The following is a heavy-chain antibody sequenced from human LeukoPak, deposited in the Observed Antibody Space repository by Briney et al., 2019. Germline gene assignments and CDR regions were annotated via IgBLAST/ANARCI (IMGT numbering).Heavy chain of an antibody. V-gene: IGHV4-59*12. Sequence: SETLSLTCSVSGGSISSYYWSWIRQPPGKELEWIGYIHYTGTTNYNPSLKSRVTISVDTSKNQFSLKLSSVTAADTAVYYCARSLGYCSSTSCYAGWFDPWGQGTLVTVSS. J-gene: IGHJ5*02. CDR2: IHYTGTT. D-gene: IGHD2-2*01. CDR3: ARSLGYCSSTSCYAGWFDP. CDR1: GGSISSYY.